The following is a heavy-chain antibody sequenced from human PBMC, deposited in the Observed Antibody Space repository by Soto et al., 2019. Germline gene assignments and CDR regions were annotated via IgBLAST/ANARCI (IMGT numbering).Heavy chain of an antibody. Sequence: LRLSCAASGFTFSSYWMSWVRQAPGKGLEWVANIKQDGSEKYYVDSVKGRFTISRDNAKNSLYLQMNSLRAEDTAVYYCARDGKRFLEWLLLHYGMDVWGQGTTVTVS. V-gene: IGHV3-7*01. CDR1: GFTFSSYW. CDR3: ARDGKRFLEWLLLHYGMDV. CDR2: IKQDGSEK. J-gene: IGHJ6*02. D-gene: IGHD3-3*01.